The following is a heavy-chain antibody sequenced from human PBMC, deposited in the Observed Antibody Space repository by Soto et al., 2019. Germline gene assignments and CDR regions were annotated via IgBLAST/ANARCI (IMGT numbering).Heavy chain of an antibody. CDR3: ARGYYDFWSGYYDQGYYYYGMDV. J-gene: IGHJ6*02. CDR2: IGSSSSYI. CDR1: GFTFSSYS. Sequence: GGSLRLSCAASGFTFSSYSMNWVRQAPGKGLERVSSIGSSSSYIYYADSVKGRFTISRDNAKNSLYLQMNSLRAEDTAVYYCARGYYDFWSGYYDQGYYYYGMDVWGQGTTVTVSS. D-gene: IGHD3-3*01. V-gene: IGHV3-21*01.